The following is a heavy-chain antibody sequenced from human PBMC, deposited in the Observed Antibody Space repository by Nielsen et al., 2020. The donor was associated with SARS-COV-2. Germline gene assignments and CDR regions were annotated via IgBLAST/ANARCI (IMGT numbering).Heavy chain of an antibody. J-gene: IGHJ4*02. CDR1: EISFRSYG. CDR3: ARGTERPITMIVVVQWASSFDY. D-gene: IGHD3-22*01. V-gene: IGHV3-30*03. CDR2: TSYDGRDK. Sequence: GESLKISCVASEISFRSYGMHWVRQAPGKGLDWVAFTSYDGRDKFYADSVRGRFIVSRDNFRNTLSLHMDSLRTEDTAVYYCARGTERPITMIVVVQWASSFDYWGQGTLVTVSS.